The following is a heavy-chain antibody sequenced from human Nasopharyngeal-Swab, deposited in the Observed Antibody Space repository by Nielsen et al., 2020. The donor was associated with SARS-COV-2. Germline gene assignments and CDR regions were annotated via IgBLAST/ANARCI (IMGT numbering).Heavy chain of an antibody. D-gene: IGHD3-10*01. Sequence: SQTLSLTCAVYGGSFSGYYWSWIRQPPGKGLEWIGEINHSGSTNYNPSLKSRVTISVDTSKNQLSLKLSSVTAADTAVYYCARNHYYGSGSYYPLYYYYYGVDVWGQGTTVTVSS. CDR3: ARNHYYGSGSYYPLYYYYYGVDV. CDR2: INHSGST. CDR1: GGSFSGYY. V-gene: IGHV4-34*01. J-gene: IGHJ6*02.